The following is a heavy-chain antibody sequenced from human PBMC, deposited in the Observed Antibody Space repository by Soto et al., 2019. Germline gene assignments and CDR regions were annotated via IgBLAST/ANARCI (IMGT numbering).Heavy chain of an antibody. CDR2: IYPGDSDT. J-gene: IGHJ4*02. CDR3: ARHSIITGTTLDY. V-gene: IGHV5-51*01. D-gene: IGHD1-20*01. CDR1: GYSFTSYW. Sequence: GESLKISCKGSGYSFTSYWIGWVRQMPGKGLGWMGIIYPGDSDTRYSPSFQGQVTISADKSISTAYLQWSSLKASDTAMYYCARHSIITGTTLDYWGQGTLVTVSS.